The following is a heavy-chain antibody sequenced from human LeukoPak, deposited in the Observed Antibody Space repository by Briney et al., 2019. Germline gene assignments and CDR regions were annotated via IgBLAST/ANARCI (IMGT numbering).Heavy chain of an antibody. CDR1: GGSISSYY. J-gene: IGHJ6*02. Sequence: SETLSLTCTVSGGSISSYYWSWIRQPAGKGLEWIGRIYTSGSTNYNPSLKSRVTMSVDTSKNQFSLKLSSVTAADTAVYSCARDIGYDYVWGSYGAGDYYYYGMDVWGQGTTVTVSS. D-gene: IGHD3-16*01. V-gene: IGHV4-4*07. CDR2: IYTSGST. CDR3: ARDIGYDYVWGSYGAGDYYYYGMDV.